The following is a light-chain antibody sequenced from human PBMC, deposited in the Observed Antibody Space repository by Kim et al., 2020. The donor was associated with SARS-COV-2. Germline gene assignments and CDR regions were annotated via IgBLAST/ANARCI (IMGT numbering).Light chain of an antibody. CDR2: RNN. CDR3: AAWDISLSVWV. V-gene: IGLV10-54*01. Sequence: RPTPTLTCTGNTNNVGNQGATWLQHHQGHPPKLLSYRNNNRPSGISERFSTSRSGNTASLTITGLQPEDEADYYCAAWDISLSVWVFGGGTQLTVL. CDR1: TNNVGNQG. J-gene: IGLJ3*02.